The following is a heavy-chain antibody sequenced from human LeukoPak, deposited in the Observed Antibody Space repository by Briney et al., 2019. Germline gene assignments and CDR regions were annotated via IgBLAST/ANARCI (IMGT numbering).Heavy chain of an antibody. Sequence: GASVKVSCKASGYTFTSYGISWVRQAPGQGLEWMGWISAYSGNTNYAQKLQGRVTMTTGTSTSTAYMELRSLRSDDTAVYYCARDTTAGDYYDSSGYLDYWGQGTLVTVSS. CDR2: ISAYSGNT. J-gene: IGHJ4*02. CDR3: ARDTTAGDYYDSSGYLDY. CDR1: GYTFTSYG. D-gene: IGHD3-22*01. V-gene: IGHV1-18*01.